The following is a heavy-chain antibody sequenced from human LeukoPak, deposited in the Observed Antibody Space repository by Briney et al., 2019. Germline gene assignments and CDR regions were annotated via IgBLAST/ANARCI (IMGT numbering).Heavy chain of an antibody. V-gene: IGHV1-69*04. CDR3: ARGSFAGTGGYYASNPFFDY. CDR2: IIPIFGIA. J-gene: IGHJ4*02. Sequence: GASVKVSCKASGGTFSSYAISWVRQAPGQGLEWMGRIIPIFGIANYAQKFQGRVTLIRDTSTSTVSMELSSLRSEDTAVYYCARGSFAGTGGYYASNPFFDYWGQGTLVTVSS. D-gene: IGHD3-22*01. CDR1: GGTFSSYA.